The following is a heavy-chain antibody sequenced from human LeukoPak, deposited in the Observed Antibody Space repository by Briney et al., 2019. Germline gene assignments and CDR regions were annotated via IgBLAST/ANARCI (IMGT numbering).Heavy chain of an antibody. Sequence: SETLSLICAVYGGSFSGYYWSWIRQPPGKGLEWIGEINHSGSTNYNPSLKSRVTISVDTSKNQFSLKLSSVTAADTAVYYCASRGDYGAWYYFDYWGQGTLVTVSS. CDR1: GGSFSGYY. CDR2: INHSGST. V-gene: IGHV4-34*01. J-gene: IGHJ4*02. CDR3: ASRGDYGAWYYFDY. D-gene: IGHD4-17*01.